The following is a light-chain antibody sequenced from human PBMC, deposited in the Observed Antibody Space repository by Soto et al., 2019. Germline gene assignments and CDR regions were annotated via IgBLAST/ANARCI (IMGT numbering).Light chain of an antibody. J-gene: IGKJ5*01. V-gene: IGKV3-20*01. Sequence: EIVLPQSPATLSLSPVEIAPLACRASQSVSSYLAWYQQKTGQAPRILIYGASSRATGIPDRLSGTVSGTDLNLTISSLEPEDFAVYYCQKYGSSPITCGQGTRLEIK. CDR2: GAS. CDR1: QSVSSY. CDR3: QKYGSSPIT.